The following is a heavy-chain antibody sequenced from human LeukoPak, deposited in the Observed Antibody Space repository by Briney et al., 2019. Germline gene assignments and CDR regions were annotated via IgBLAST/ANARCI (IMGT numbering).Heavy chain of an antibody. J-gene: IGHJ6*03. CDR2: IRSKAYGGTT. Sequence: GGSLRLSCTASGFTFGDYVMSWFRQAPGKGLEWVGFIRSKAYGGTTEYAASVKGRFTISRDNSKNALYLQMNSLRAEDTAVYYCARGPRYSSSWYSVGEYYYYYMDVWGKGTTVTISS. V-gene: IGHV3-49*03. CDR1: GFTFGDYV. D-gene: IGHD6-13*01. CDR3: ARGPRYSSSWYSVGEYYYYYMDV.